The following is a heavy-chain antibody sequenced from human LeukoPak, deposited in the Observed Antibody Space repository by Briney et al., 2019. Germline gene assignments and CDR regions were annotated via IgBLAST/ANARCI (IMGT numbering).Heavy chain of an antibody. CDR3: ARGPAAALFDY. D-gene: IGHD6-13*01. J-gene: IGHJ4*02. CDR1: GYTFTDYY. Sequence: ASVKVSCKASGYTFTDYYLHWVRQAPGQGREWMGWIIPNSGGTNCAQKFQGRVTMSRDTSISTTDMELSSLRSDDTAVYYCARGPAAALFDYWGQGTLVTVSS. V-gene: IGHV1-2*02. CDR2: IIPNSGGT.